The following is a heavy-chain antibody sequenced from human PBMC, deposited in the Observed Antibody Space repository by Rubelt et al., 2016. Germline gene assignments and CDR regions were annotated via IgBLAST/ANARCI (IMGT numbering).Heavy chain of an antibody. CDR1: GYTFLTHY. J-gene: IGHJ6*02. D-gene: IGHD2/OR15-2a*01. CDR3: ARDDVEFTFSSKARYGMDV. V-gene: IGHV1-46*01. Sequence: QVQLVQSGAEVKKPGASVKVSCKASGYTFLTHYMHWVRQAPGQGLEWMGLMNPTGVSTTYAQKCPGRVTITADRFTSTAYMELSSPRCEETAVYYCARDDVEFTFSSKARYGMDVWGQGTTVTVSS. CDR2: MNPTGVST.